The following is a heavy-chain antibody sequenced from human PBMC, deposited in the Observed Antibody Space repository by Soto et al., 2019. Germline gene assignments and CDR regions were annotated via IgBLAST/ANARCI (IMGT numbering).Heavy chain of an antibody. V-gene: IGHV3-11*01. D-gene: IGHD5-12*01. CDR1: GFTFSDYY. CDR2: ISSSGSTI. Sequence: GGSLRLSCAAFGFTFSDYYMSWIRQAPGKGLEWVSYISSSGSTIYYADSVKGRFTISRDNAKNSLYLQMNSLRAEDTAVYYCARSLATHINFDDAFDLWGQGTMVTVSS. J-gene: IGHJ3*01. CDR3: ARSLATHINFDDAFDL.